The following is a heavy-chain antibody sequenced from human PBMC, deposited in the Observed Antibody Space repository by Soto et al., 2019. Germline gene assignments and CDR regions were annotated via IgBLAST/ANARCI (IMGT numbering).Heavy chain of an antibody. CDR1: GGSISSGDYY. D-gene: IGHD4-17*01. V-gene: IGHV4-30-4*01. Sequence: PSETLSLTCTVSGGSISSGDYYWSWIRQPPGKGLEWIGYIYYSGSTYYNPSLKSRVTISVDTSKNQFSLKLSSVTAADTAVYYCARTRRMTTVPYYYYGMDVWGQGTTVTVSS. J-gene: IGHJ6*02. CDR3: ARTRRMTTVPYYYYGMDV. CDR2: IYYSGST.